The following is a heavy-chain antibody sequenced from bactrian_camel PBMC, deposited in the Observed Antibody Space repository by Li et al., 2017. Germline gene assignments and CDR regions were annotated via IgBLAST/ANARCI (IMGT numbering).Heavy chain of an antibody. CDR1: GTTFSSEA. Sequence: VQLVESGGGLVQPGGSLRLSCVVSGTTFSSEAMSWVRQAPGKGLEWVSVFRGGGGTDYADSVKGRFTISRDNAKSTVCLQLNSLKTEDTAMHYCANGVRPFMSWYYGMDSWGNGTQVTVS. D-gene: IGHD1*01. V-gene: IGHV3S40*01. CDR2: FRGGGGT. J-gene: IGHJ7*01.